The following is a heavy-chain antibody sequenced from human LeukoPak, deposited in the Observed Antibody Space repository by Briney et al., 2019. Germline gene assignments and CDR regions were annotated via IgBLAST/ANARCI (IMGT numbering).Heavy chain of an antibody. CDR3: ARGDYDSSGYIA. J-gene: IGHJ5*02. CDR1: GFTFSSYA. CDR2: ISYDGSNK. V-gene: IGHV3-30-3*01. Sequence: AGGSLRLSCAASGFTFSSYAMHWVRQAPGKGLEWVAVISYDGSNKYYADSVKGRFTISRDNSKNTLYLQMNSLRAEDTAVYYCARGDYDSSGYIAWGQGTLVTVSS. D-gene: IGHD3-22*01.